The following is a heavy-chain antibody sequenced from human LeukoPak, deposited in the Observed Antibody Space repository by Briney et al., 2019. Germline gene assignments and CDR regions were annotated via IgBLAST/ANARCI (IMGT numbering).Heavy chain of an antibody. D-gene: IGHD6-13*01. CDR1: YGSINSYY. CDR3: ARQGGSWTFDY. V-gene: IGHV4-59*08. CDR2: IDYSGST. J-gene: IGHJ4*02. Sequence: PSETLTLTCSVSYGSINSYYWTWIRQPPGKGLEWIGYIDYSGSTNYNPSFKSRVTMSVDTSKNQFSLKLSSVTAAGTAVYFCARQGGSWTFDYWGQGTLVTVSS.